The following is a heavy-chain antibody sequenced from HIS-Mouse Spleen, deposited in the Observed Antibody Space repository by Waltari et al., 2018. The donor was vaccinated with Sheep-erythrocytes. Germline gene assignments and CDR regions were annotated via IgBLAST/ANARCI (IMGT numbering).Heavy chain of an antibody. D-gene: IGHD2-8*01. CDR2: IYYSGST. V-gene: IGHV4-39*07. CDR1: GGSISSSSYY. Sequence: QLQLQESGPGLVKPSETLSLTCTVSGGSISSSSYYWGWIRQPPGKGLEWIVSIYYSGSTNYNPSLKSRVTIAVDTSKNQFSLKLSSVTAADTAVYYCARDLGVYWYFDLWGRGTLVTVSS. J-gene: IGHJ2*01. CDR3: ARDLGVYWYFDL.